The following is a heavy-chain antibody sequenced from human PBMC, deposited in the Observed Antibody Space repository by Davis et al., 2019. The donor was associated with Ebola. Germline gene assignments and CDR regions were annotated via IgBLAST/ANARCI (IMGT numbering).Heavy chain of an antibody. CDR3: TRHVRVVGDFFYYYMDV. Sequence: PGGSLRLSCAASGFTFSYSWMSWVRQAPGKGLEWVANIKQDGSEKYYVDSVKGRFTISRDNAKNSLYLQMNSLRAEDMAVYFCTRHVRVVGDFFYYYMDVWGKGTTVTVSS. D-gene: IGHD3-10*01. CDR1: GFTFSYSW. J-gene: IGHJ6*03. CDR2: IKQDGSEK. V-gene: IGHV3-7*03.